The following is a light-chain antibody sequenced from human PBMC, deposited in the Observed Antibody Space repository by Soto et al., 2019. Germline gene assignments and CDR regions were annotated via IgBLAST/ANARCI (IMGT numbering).Light chain of an antibody. J-gene: IGLJ1*01. V-gene: IGLV2-14*01. CDR2: DVT. CDR1: SSDVGGYNH. CDR3: SSYTSISTPYV. Sequence: QSALTQPAPVSGSPGQSITISCTGTSSDVGGYNHVSWYQQHPVKAPKLMIYDVTNRPSGVSDRFSGSKSGNTASLTISGLQADDDADYYCSSYTSISTPYVFVTGTNVTVL.